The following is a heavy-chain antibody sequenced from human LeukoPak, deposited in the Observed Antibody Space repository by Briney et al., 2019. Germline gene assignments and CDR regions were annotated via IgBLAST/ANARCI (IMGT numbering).Heavy chain of an antibody. Sequence: GGSLRLSCAASGFTVSSNYMSWVRQAPGKGLEWVSVIYSGGSTYYADSVKGRFTISRDNSKNTLYLQMNSLRAEDTAVYYCASIWFGELLSLHDAFDIWGQGTMVTVSS. CDR3: ASIWFGELLSLHDAFDI. CDR2: IYSGGST. D-gene: IGHD3-10*01. J-gene: IGHJ3*02. V-gene: IGHV3-53*01. CDR1: GFTVSSNY.